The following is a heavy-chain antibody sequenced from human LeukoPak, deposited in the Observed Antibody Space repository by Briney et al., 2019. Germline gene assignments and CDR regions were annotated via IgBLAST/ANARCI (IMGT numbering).Heavy chain of an antibody. J-gene: IGHJ4*02. CDR3: GRKGFEVVVVY. V-gene: IGHV3-7*01. D-gene: IGHD3-22*01. CDR1: EFSFSRYW. Sequence: GGSLRLSCAASEFSFSRYWMSWARQAPGKGLEWVANINRDGSEIYYVDSVRGRFTISRDNTRNSLYLQMDSLRGEDTAVYFCGRKGFEVVVVYWGQGTLVTVSS. CDR2: INRDGSEI.